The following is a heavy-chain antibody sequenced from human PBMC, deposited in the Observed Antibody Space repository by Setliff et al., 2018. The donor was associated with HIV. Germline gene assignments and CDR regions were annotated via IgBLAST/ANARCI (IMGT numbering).Heavy chain of an antibody. J-gene: IGHJ6*04. Sequence: SGPTLVNPTQTLTLTCTFSGFSLSTYGVGMGWIRQPPGKALEWLSVIYWDDNKRYSPSLKSRLTITKDASKNQVVLTMTNMDPVDTGKYYCTHRNYDYYSLDVWGKGTTVTVSS. CDR3: THRNYDYYSLDV. CDR2: IYWDDNK. V-gene: IGHV2-5*02. CDR1: GFSLSTYGVG.